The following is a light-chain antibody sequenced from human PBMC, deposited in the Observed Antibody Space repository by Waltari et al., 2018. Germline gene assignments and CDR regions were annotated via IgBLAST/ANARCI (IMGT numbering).Light chain of an antibody. J-gene: IGLJ3*02. CDR3: QSTDSSGIYRV. Sequence: SYELTQPPSVSVSPGQTARIPCSGDALPNQSVYWYQQRPGQAPVLVIYKDSERPSGIPERFSGSNSGTTVTLTISGVQAEDEADFYCQSTDSSGIYRVFGGGTKLTVL. CDR1: ALPNQS. V-gene: IGLV3-25*03. CDR2: KDS.